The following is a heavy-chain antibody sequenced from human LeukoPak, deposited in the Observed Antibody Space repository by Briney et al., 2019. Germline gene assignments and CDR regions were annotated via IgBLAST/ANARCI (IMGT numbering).Heavy chain of an antibody. J-gene: IGHJ3*02. CDR1: GFTFSTYG. D-gene: IGHD3-10*01. CDR3: AKAGKGLLWFGELSGAFDI. V-gene: IGHV3-30*02. Sequence: GGSLRLSCAASGFTFSTYGMHWVRQAPGKGLEWVAFIRYDGSNKYYAESVKGRFTISRDNSKNTLYVQMNSLRAEDTAVYYCAKAGKGLLWFGELSGAFDIWGQGTMVTVSS. CDR2: IRYDGSNK.